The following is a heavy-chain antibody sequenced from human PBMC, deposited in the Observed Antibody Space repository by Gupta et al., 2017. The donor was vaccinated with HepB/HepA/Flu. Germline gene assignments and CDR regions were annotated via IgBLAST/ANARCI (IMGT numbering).Heavy chain of an antibody. CDR3: ARDKKIAVAGRGGPNWFDP. V-gene: IGHV7-4-1*01. CDR1: GYTFTSYA. Sequence: VKVSCKASGYTFTSYAMNWVRQAPGQGLEWMGWINTNTGNPTYAQGFTGRFVFSLDASVSTAYLQICSLKAEDTAVYYCARDKKIAVAGRGGPNWFDPWGQGTLVTVSS. CDR2: INTNTGNP. J-gene: IGHJ5*02. D-gene: IGHD6-19*01.